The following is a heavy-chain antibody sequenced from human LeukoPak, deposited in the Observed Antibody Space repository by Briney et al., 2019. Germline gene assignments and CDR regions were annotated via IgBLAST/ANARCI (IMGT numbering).Heavy chain of an antibody. V-gene: IGHV1-18*01. CDR3: ARSGSVVVAATIFGDAFDI. CDR1: GYTFTSYG. Sequence: ASVKGSCKASGYTFTSYGISWVRQAPGQGLEWMGWISAYNGNTNYAQKLQGRVTMTTDTSTSTAYMELRSLRSDDTAVYYCARSGSVVVAATIFGDAFDIWGQGTMVTASS. CDR2: ISAYNGNT. J-gene: IGHJ3*02. D-gene: IGHD2-15*01.